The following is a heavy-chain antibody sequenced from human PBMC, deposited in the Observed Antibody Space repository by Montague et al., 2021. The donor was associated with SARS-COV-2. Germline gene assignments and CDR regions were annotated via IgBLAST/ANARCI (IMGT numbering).Heavy chain of an antibody. V-gene: IGHV3-21*01. CDR1: GFSFSDYA. D-gene: IGHD3-3*01. CDR2: LSGSSTHK. Sequence: SLRLSCAATGFSFSDYAMNWVRQAPGKGLEWVSSLSGSSTHKYYSDSLKGRFTISRDNAKNALYLQINSLRAEDTAVYYCARGYLDVWSGNHYGMDVWGQGTTVTVSS. J-gene: IGHJ6*02. CDR3: ARGYLDVWSGNHYGMDV.